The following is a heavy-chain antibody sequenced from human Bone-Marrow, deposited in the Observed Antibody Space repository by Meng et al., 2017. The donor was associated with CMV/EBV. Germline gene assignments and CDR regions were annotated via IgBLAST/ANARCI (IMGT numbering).Heavy chain of an antibody. V-gene: IGHV1-2*02. CDR1: GYTFTGYY. CDR3: ARGQQKRDILTGPCDY. D-gene: IGHD3-9*01. Sequence: ASVKVSCKASGYTFTGYYIHWVRQAPGQGLEWMGWINSNSGGTNYAQKFQGRVTMTRDTSISTAYREVSRLRFDDTAVYYCARGQQKRDILTGPCDYWGQGSLVTVSS. J-gene: IGHJ4*02. CDR2: INSNSGGT.